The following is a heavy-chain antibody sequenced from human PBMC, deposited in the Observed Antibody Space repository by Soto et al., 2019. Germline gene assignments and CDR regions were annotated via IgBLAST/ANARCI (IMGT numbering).Heavy chain of an antibody. CDR1: GFTFSDYY. D-gene: IGHD6-19*01. J-gene: IGHJ4*02. CDR3: TTEEVYSSGWYIDY. V-gene: IGHV3-11*01. CDR2: ISSSGSTI. Sequence: GGSLRLSCAASGFTFSDYYMSWIRQAPGKGLEWVSYISSSGSTIYYADSVKGRFTISRDNAKNSLYLQMNSLRAEDTAVYYCTTEEVYSSGWYIDYWGQGTLVTVSS.